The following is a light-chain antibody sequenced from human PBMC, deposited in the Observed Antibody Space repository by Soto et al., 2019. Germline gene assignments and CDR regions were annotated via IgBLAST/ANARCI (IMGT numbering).Light chain of an antibody. CDR1: GSDFGGYNY. Sequence: QSALTQPRSVSGSPGQPVTISCTGTGSDFGGYNYVSWYQHHPGKAPKLMIYDVSERPSGVPDRFSGSKSGNTASLTISGLQAEDEADYYCCSYAGTFYVFGTGTKVTVL. CDR2: DVS. J-gene: IGLJ1*01. CDR3: CSYAGTFYV. V-gene: IGLV2-11*01.